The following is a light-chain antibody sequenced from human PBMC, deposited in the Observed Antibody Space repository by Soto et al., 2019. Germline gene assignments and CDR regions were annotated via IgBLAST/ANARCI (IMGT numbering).Light chain of an antibody. CDR3: SSYTSRNIPV. V-gene: IGLV2-14*03. J-gene: IGLJ7*01. CDR1: SSDVGGYNY. Sequence: QSALTQPASVSVSPGQSITISCTGTSSDVGGYNYVSWYQHHPVKAPKLMIYDVSNRPSGVSNRFSGSKSGNTASLTISGLQAEDEADYYCSSYTSRNIPVFGGGTQLTVL. CDR2: DVS.